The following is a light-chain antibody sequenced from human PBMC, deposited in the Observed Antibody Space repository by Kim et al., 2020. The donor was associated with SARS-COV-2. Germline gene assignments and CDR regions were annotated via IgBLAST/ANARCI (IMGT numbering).Light chain of an antibody. J-gene: IGLJ3*02. CDR3: QSFDSNTHSWV. CDR1: SGSIASSY. CDR2: END. V-gene: IGLV6-57*03. Sequence: TVTISGTRSSGSIASSYVHWYQQRPGSAPSTVIYENDQRPSGVPDRFSGSIASSSNSASLTISGLKTGDEADYFCQSFDSNTHSWVFGGGTQLTVL.